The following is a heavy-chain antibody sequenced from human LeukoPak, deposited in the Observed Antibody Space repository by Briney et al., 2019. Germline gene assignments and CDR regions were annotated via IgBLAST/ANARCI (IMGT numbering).Heavy chain of an antibody. D-gene: IGHD3-22*01. Sequence: GGSLRLSCAASGFTFSSYGMHWVRQAPGKGLEWVAVISYDGSNKYYADSVKGRFTISRDNSKNTLYLQMNSLRAEDTAVYYCAKDTTDSSGVDYWGQGTLVTVSS. CDR3: AKDTTDSSGVDY. CDR2: ISYDGSNK. CDR1: GFTFSSYG. V-gene: IGHV3-30*18. J-gene: IGHJ4*02.